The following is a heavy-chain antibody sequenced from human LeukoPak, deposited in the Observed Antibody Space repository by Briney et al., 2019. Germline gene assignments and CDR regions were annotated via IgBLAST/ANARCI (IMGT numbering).Heavy chain of an antibody. J-gene: IGHJ4*02. D-gene: IGHD2-15*01. CDR1: GYSFTSYW. CDR2: IYPGDSDT. Sequence: GESLKISCKGSGYSFTSYWIGWVRQMPGKGLEWMGIIYPGDSDTRYSPSFQGQVTISADKSISTAYLRWSSLKASDTAMYYCARGVGYCSGGSCYEVYDYWGQGTLVTVSS. CDR3: ARGVGYCSGGSCYEVYDY. V-gene: IGHV5-51*01.